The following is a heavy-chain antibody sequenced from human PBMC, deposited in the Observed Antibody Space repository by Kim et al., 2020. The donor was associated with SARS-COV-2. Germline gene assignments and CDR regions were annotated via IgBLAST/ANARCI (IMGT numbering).Heavy chain of an antibody. J-gene: IGHJ3*02. CDR3: AKDIWRLRQQPPPNAFDI. D-gene: IGHD6-13*01. CDR1: GFTFDDYA. V-gene: IGHV3-9*01. Sequence: GGSLRLSCAASGFTFDDYAMHWVRQAPGKGLEWVSGISWNSGSIGYADSVKGRFTISRDNAKNSLYLQMNSLRAEDTALYYCAKDIWRLRQQPPPNAFDIWGQGTMVTVSS. CDR2: ISWNSGSI.